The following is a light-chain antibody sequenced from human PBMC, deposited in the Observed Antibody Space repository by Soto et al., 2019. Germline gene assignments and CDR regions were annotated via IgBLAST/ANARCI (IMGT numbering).Light chain of an antibody. CDR2: EVN. J-gene: IGLJ1*01. V-gene: IGLV1-40*01. CDR3: CSYARSTFYA. CDR1: SSNIGAGYD. Sequence: QSVLTQPPSVSGAPGQRVTISCTGNSSNIGAGYDVHWYQHVAGTAPKLMIYEVNERPSGVSNRFSGSKSGNTASLTISGLQAEDEAVYYCCSYARSTFYAFATGTKVTVL.